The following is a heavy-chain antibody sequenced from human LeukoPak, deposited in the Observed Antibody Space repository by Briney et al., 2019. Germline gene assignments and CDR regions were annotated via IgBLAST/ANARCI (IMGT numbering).Heavy chain of an antibody. Sequence: PGGSLRLSCAASGFTFSSYGMSWVRQAPGKGLEWVSAISGSGGSTYYADSVKGRFTISRDNSKNTLYLQMNSLRVEDTAVYYCARDRWFGESLPAQCDYWGQGSLVTVSS. CDR2: ISGSGGST. V-gene: IGHV3-23*01. D-gene: IGHD3-10*01. J-gene: IGHJ4*02. CDR1: GFTFSSYG. CDR3: ARDRWFGESLPAQCDY.